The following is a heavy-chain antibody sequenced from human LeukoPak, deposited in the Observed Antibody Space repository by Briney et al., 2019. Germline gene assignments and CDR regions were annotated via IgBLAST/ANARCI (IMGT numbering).Heavy chain of an antibody. D-gene: IGHD6-19*01. CDR1: GFTFSSYS. CDR2: ISSSSSYI. V-gene: IGHV3-21*01. CDR3: ASGISGWYSS. Sequence: GGSLRLSCAASGFTFSSYSMNWVRQAPGEGLEWVSSISSSSSYIYYADSVKGRFTISRDNAKNSLYLQMNSLRAEDTAVYYCASGISGWYSSWGQGTLVTVSS. J-gene: IGHJ4*02.